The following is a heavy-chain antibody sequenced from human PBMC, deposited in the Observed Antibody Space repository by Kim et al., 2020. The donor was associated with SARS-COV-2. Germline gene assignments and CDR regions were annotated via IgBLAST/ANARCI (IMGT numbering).Heavy chain of an antibody. J-gene: IGHJ3*02. Sequence: ARKFHGRVTMTEDTTTDTAYMELSSLRSRDTAVYYCATEDPTVTGGAFDIWGQGTMVTVSS. CDR3: ATEDPTVTGGAFDI. V-gene: IGHV1-24*01. D-gene: IGHD4-4*01.